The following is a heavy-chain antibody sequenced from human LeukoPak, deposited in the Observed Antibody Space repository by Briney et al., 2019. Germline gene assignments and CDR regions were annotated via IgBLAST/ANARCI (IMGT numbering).Heavy chain of an antibody. Sequence: SGTLSLTCAVSGGSISSSNWWSWVRQPPGKGLEWIGEIYHSGSTNYNPSLKSRVTISVDKSKNQFSLKLSSVTAADTAVYYCARSLAAADSINWFDPWGQGTLVTVSS. CDR2: IYHSGST. CDR3: ARSLAAADSINWFDP. CDR1: GGSISSSNW. J-gene: IGHJ5*02. V-gene: IGHV4-4*02. D-gene: IGHD6-13*01.